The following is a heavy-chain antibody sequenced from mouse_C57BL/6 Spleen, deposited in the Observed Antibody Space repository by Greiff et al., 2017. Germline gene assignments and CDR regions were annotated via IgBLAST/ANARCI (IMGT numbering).Heavy chain of an antibody. CDR3: ARKWGSSRPWFAY. J-gene: IGHJ3*01. V-gene: IGHV1-55*01. CDR2: IYPGSGST. D-gene: IGHD1-1*01. CDR1: GYTFTSYW. Sequence: LVESGAELARPGASVKLSCKASGYTFTSYWITWVKQRPGQGLEWIGDIYPGSGSTNYNEKFKSKATLTVDTSSSTAYMQLSSLASEDSAVYYSARKWGSSRPWFAYWGQGTLVTVSA.